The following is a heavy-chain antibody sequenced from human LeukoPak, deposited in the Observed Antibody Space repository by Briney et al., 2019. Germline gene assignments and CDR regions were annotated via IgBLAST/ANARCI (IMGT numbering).Heavy chain of an antibody. CDR2: IYYSGST. D-gene: IGHD5-18*01. CDR3: VGLWPQFDAFDI. V-gene: IGHV4-59*12. CDR1: GGSISSYY. J-gene: IGHJ3*02. Sequence: SETLSLTCTVSGGSISSYYWSWIRQPPGKGLEWIGYIYYSGSTNYNPSLKSRVTISVDTSKNQFSLKLSSVAAADTAVYYCVGLWPQFDAFDIWGQGTMVTVSS.